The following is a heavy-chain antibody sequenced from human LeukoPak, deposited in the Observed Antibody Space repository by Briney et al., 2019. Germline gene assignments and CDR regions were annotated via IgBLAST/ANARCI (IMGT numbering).Heavy chain of an antibody. CDR1: GYTFTSYD. CDR3: ARDSGDGSSSWYLPGYSSGWYWYY. D-gene: IGHD6-19*01. CDR2: INTNTGNP. J-gene: IGHJ4*02. V-gene: IGHV7-4-1*02. Sequence: ASVKVSCKASGYTFTSYDINWVRQATGQGLEWMGWINTNTGNPTYAQGFTGRFVFSLDTSVSTAYLQISSLKAEDTAVYYCARDSGDGSSSWYLPGYSSGWYWYYWGQGTLVTVSS.